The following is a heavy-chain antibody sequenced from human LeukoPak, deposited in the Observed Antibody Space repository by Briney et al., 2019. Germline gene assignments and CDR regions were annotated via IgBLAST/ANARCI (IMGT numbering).Heavy chain of an antibody. Sequence: GGSLRFSRAASGITFSGSAMHWVRQASGKGLEWVCRIRSKANKYATAYAPSVKGRFTISRDDLRNTAYLQMNTLKTEDTAVYYCTSRSGNSDYDYYYYYGMDVWGQGTTVTVSS. CDR1: GITFSGSA. J-gene: IGHJ6*02. D-gene: IGHD5-12*01. CDR2: IRSKANKYAT. CDR3: TSRSGNSDYDYYYYYGMDV. V-gene: IGHV3-73*01.